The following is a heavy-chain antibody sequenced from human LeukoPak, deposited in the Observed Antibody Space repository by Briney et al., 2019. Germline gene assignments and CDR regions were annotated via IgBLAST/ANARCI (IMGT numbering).Heavy chain of an antibody. CDR1: GYTFTNYY. D-gene: IGHD3-3*02. V-gene: IGHV1-46*01. Sequence: GASVKVSCKASGYTFTNYYMHWVRQAPGQGLEWLGLITPSGGSTWYAQKFQGRVTMTRDMSTSTDYMELSSLRSEDTAVYYCARVSADYYYYMDVWGKGTTVTVSS. CDR2: ITPSGGST. CDR3: ARVSADYYYYMDV. J-gene: IGHJ6*03.